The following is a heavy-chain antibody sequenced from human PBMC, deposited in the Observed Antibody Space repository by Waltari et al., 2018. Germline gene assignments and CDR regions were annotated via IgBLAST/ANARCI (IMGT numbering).Heavy chain of an antibody. Sequence: EVQLVESGGSLVQPGGSLKLACAASELTFGEPVIHWVRPASGKGLDVVGRIRGKAHSYTTLYTASVKGRFTISRDDSKNTAYLQMNSLRTEDTAVYYCTGQAYDGFWAEPKWGQGTLVTVSS. CDR2: IRGKAHSYTT. D-gene: IGHD3-3*01. CDR3: TGQAYDGFWAEPK. J-gene: IGHJ4*02. V-gene: IGHV3-73*02. CDR1: ELTFGEPV.